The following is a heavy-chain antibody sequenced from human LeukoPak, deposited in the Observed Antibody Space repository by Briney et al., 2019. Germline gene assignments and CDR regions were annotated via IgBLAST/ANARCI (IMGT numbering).Heavy chain of an antibody. J-gene: IGHJ5*02. CDR3: AKGMSGSNPCNWFAP. CDR2: ISGSGDYT. Sequence: PGGSLRLSFAASEFPFSCYAISWVRPAPGKGLEWVSVISGSGDYTHYADSVKGRFTISRDNSKNTLYLQMNSLRAEDTAIYYCAKGMSGSNPCNWFAPWGQGTLVAVSS. CDR1: EFPFSCYA. D-gene: IGHD1-26*01. V-gene: IGHV3-23*01.